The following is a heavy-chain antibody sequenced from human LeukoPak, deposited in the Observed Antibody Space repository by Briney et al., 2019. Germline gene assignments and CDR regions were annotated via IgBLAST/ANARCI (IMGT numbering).Heavy chain of an antibody. Sequence: GGSLRLSCTASGFTFSSNWMTWVSQAPGKGLEWVANINEDGGGKYYVESVKGRFTISRDNARNSVHLELSNLRAEDTAVYYCATRRCSIAACRASSYRCFDFWGKGTTVIVSS. CDR2: INEDGGGK. CDR1: GFTFSSNW. D-gene: IGHD2-2*01. V-gene: IGHV3-7*01. CDR3: ATRRCSIAACRASSYRCFDF. J-gene: IGHJ6*04.